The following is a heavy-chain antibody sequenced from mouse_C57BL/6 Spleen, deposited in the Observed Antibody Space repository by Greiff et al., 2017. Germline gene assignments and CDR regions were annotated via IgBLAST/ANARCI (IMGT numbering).Heavy chain of an antibody. D-gene: IGHD1-1*01. V-gene: IGHV5-6*01. CDR2: ISSGGSYT. J-gene: IGHJ4*01. CDR1: GFTFSSYG. Sequence: EVQGVESGGDLVKPGGSLKLSCAASGFTFSSYGMSWVRQTPDKRLEWVATISSGGSYTYYPDSVKGRFTISRDNAKNTLYLQMSSLKSEDTAMYYCARQDRYYGSKHAMDYWGQGTSVTVSS. CDR3: ARQDRYYGSKHAMDY.